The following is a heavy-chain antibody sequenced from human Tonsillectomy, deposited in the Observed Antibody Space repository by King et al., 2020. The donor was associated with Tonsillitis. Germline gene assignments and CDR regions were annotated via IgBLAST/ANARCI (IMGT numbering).Heavy chain of an antibody. CDR3: ARGEKVLLWFGESPRYNWFDP. V-gene: IGHV1-8*01. D-gene: IGHD3-10*01. J-gene: IGHJ5*02. Sequence: VQLVESGAEVKKPGASVKVSCKAAGYTFTGYDINWVRQATGQGLEWMGWMNPNSGKTGYAQKFQGRVTMTTNTSISTAYMELSSLRSEDTAVYYCARGEKVLLWFGESPRYNWFDPWGQGTLVTVSS. CDR1: GYTFTGYD. CDR2: MNPNSGKT.